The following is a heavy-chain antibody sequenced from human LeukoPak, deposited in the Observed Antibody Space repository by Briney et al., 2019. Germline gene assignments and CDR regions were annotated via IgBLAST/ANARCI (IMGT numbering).Heavy chain of an antibody. V-gene: IGHV3-23*01. D-gene: IGHD2-8*01. Sequence: GSLRLSCAASGFTFGSYAMSWFRQAPGKGLEWVSGISDIGRTYYTDSVKGRFIIFRDNSRNMLYVQLDNVGVEDTAIYYCARERDNAFDSWGQGTLVTVS. CDR2: ISDIGRT. CDR1: GFTFGSYA. CDR3: ARERDNAFDS. J-gene: IGHJ4*02.